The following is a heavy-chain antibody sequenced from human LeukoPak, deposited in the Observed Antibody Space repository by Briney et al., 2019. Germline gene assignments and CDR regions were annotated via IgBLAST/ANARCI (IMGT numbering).Heavy chain of an antibody. Sequence: ASVKVSCKASGYTFTGYYMHWVRQAPGQGLEWMGRINPNSGGTNYAQKFQGRVTMTRDTSISTAYMELSRLRSDDTAVYYCARDAAMVRGVISAVDYWGQGTLVTVSS. CDR3: ARDAAMVRGVISAVDY. D-gene: IGHD3-10*01. J-gene: IGHJ4*02. CDR2: INPNSGGT. CDR1: GYTFTGYY. V-gene: IGHV1-2*06.